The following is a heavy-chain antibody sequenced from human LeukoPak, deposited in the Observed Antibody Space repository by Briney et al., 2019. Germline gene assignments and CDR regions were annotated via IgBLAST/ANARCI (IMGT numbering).Heavy chain of an antibody. V-gene: IGHV4-34*01. CDR3: ARRFNYGGNI. D-gene: IGHD4-17*01. CDR2: INHSGST. CDR1: GGSFSGYY. J-gene: IGHJ4*02. Sequence: KASETLSLTCAVYGGSFSGYYWSWIRQPPGKGLEWIGEINHSGSTNYNPSLKSRVTISVDTSKNQFSLKLSSVTAADTAVYYCARRFNYGGNIWGQGTLVTVSS.